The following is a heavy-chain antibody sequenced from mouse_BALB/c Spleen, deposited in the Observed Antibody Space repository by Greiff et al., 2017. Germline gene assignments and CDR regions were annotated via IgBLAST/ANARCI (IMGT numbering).Heavy chain of an antibody. D-gene: IGHD1-2*01. J-gene: IGHJ4*01. V-gene: IGHV2-9*02. CDR3: ARDDPTATDAMDY. Sequence: VQVVESGPGLVAPSQSLSITCTVSGFSLTSYGVHWVRQPPGKGLEWLGVIWAGGSTNYNSALMSRLSISKDNSKSQVFLKMNSLQTDDTAMYYCARDDPTATDAMDYWGQGTSVTVSS. CDR1: GFSLTSYG. CDR2: IWAGGST.